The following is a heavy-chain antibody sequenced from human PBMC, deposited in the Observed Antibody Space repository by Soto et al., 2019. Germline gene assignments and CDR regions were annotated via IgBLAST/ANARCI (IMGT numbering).Heavy chain of an antibody. Sequence: SETCPSPALSLVAPSVVTAGAGSGSPPRKGLEWIGYIYYSGSTNYNPSLKSRVTISVDTSKNQFSLKLSSVTAADTAVYYCARLNFRGYCSGGSCPNWFDPWGQATLVTVSS. CDR1: VAPSVVTA. J-gene: IGHJ5*02. V-gene: IGHV4-59*08. CDR2: IYYSGST. CDR3: ARLNFRGYCSGGSCPNWFDP. D-gene: IGHD2-15*01.